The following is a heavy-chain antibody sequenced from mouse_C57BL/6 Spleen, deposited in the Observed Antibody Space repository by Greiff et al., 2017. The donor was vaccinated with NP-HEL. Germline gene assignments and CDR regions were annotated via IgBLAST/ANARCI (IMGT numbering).Heavy chain of an antibody. D-gene: IGHD2-3*01. V-gene: IGHV1-54*01. J-gene: IGHJ4*01. CDR2: INPGSGGT. CDR1: GYAFTNYL. Sequence: VQLQQSGAELVRPGTSVKVSCKASGYAFTNYLIEWVKQRPGQGLEWIGVINPGSGGTNYNEKFKGKATLTADKSSSTAYMQRSSLSSEDSAYYCGASGNDGYYEARDDWGPGTSGTVSS. CDR3: ASGNDGYYEARDD.